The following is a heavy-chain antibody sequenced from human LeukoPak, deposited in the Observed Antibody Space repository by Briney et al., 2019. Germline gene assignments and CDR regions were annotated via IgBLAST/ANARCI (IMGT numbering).Heavy chain of an antibody. CDR3: ARDFVLAGRPIQF. CDR1: GLSGFD. V-gene: IGHV3-48*03. CDR2: ISSSSQTI. D-gene: IGHD6-19*01. J-gene: IGHJ1*01. Sequence: PGGSPRPPCVVSGLSGFDMKWGRQAPGEGGEWGLYISSSSQTIYDADSVKGRFTISRDNAKNSLYLQMNSLRVEDTAVYYCARDFVLAGRPIQFWGQGIMVIVSS.